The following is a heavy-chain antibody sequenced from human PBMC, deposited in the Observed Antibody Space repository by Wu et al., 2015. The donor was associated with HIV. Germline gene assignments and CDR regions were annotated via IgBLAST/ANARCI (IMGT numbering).Heavy chain of an antibody. CDR2: INPKSGAT. Sequence: VQLVQSGVEVKKPGASVTVSCKASGYTLSDYYIHWVRQAPGQGLEWMGWINPKSGATIFAQKFEDRVTMTRDASISTAYMQLNRLRSDDTAVYFCARDLGDDFAIRGYYWYMDVWGRGTAITVSS. J-gene: IGHJ6*03. CDR1: GYTLSDYY. D-gene: IGHD2-21*01. CDR3: ARDLGDDFAIRGYYWYMDV. V-gene: IGHV1-2*02.